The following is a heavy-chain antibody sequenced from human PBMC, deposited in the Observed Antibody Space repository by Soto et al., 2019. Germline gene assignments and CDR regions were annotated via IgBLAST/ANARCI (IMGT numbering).Heavy chain of an antibody. V-gene: IGHV1-3*01. J-gene: IGHJ4*02. CDR1: GYTFTNYA. CDR3: ARDDSRDESAYSHDF. CDR2: INAGNGDT. D-gene: IGHD5-18*01. Sequence: VQLVQSGAEVKQPGASVKVSCKASGYTFTNYAIHWVRQAPGQSLEWMGWINAGNGDTRYSQTFQGRVTITRDTSASTAYMDLRRLRSEDTAVYYCARDDSRDESAYSHDFWGQGTLITVSS.